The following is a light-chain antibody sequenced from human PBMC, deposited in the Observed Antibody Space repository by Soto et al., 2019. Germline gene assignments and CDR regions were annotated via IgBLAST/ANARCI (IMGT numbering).Light chain of an antibody. Sequence: DIQMTQSPPSLSASVGDRVTITCRASKGINNYLALFQQQPGTAPKPLIYATSTLHSGVPSRFTGSGSGTEFTLTITSLQPEDFVTYYCQQYNSYPWTFGQGTKVEVK. J-gene: IGKJ1*01. CDR3: QQYNSYPWT. CDR2: ATS. V-gene: IGKV1-16*01. CDR1: KGINNY.